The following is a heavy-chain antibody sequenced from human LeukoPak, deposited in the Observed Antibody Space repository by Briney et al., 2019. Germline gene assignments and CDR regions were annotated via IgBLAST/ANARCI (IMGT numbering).Heavy chain of an antibody. V-gene: IGHV3-74*01. Sequence: GGSLRLSCAASGFTFRSYGMQWVRQAPGKGLVWVSRIKNDGSTNYADSVKGRFTISRDDAKSTLYLEMHSLTAEDTAVHYCVRAYHPGGWFDPWGQGTLVTVSS. J-gene: IGHJ5*02. D-gene: IGHD2-21*01. CDR2: IKNDGST. CDR3: VRAYHPGGWFDP. CDR1: GFTFRSYG.